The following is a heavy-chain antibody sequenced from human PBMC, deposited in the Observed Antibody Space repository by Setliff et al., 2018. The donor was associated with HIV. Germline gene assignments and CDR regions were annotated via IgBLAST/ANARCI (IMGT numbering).Heavy chain of an antibody. J-gene: IGHJ6*02. Sequence: ASVKVSCKASGGTFSSYAMNWVRQAPGQGLEWMGWINTNTGNPTYAQGFTGRFVFSLDTSVSTAYLEIRSLKAEDTAVYYCARDGATMVRGVRNYYYYGMDVWGQGTTVTVSS. CDR1: GGTFSSYA. V-gene: IGHV7-4-1*02. CDR3: ARDGATMVRGVRNYYYYGMDV. CDR2: INTNTGNP. D-gene: IGHD3-10*01.